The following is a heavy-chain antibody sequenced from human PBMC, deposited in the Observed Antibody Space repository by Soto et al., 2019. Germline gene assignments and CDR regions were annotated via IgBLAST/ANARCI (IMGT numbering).Heavy chain of an antibody. CDR3: ASSVAKYYYYGMDV. CDR2: IIPIFGTA. Sequence: QVQLVQSGAEVKKPGSSVKVSCKASSGTFSSYAISWVRQAPGQGREWMGGIIPIFGTANYAQKFQGRVTITADESTSTAYMELSSLRSEVTAVYYCASSVAKYYYYGMDVWGQGTTVTVSS. V-gene: IGHV1-69*12. CDR1: SGTFSSYA. D-gene: IGHD5-12*01. J-gene: IGHJ6*02.